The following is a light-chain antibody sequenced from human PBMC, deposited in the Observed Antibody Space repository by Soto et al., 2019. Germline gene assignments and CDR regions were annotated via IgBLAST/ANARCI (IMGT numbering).Light chain of an antibody. V-gene: IGKV1-39*01. CDR2: AAS. CDR3: QPSYSXPIT. Sequence: DIQMTQSPSSLSASVVDIFTITCRASQIISSYLNWYQQKPGKAPKLLIYAASSLQSGVPSRLSGSGYGTDFTLTISSLQPEDFATYYSQPSYSXPITFGQGTRLXI. J-gene: IGKJ5*01. CDR1: QIISSY.